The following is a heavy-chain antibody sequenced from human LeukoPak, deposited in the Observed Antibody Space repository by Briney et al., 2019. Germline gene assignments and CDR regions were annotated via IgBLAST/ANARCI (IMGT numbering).Heavy chain of an antibody. J-gene: IGHJ6*03. CDR3: AKAPGYSYGSPYYYYMDV. V-gene: IGHV3-30*02. Sequence: GGSLRLSCAASGFTFNSYGMHWVRQAPGKGLEWVAFIRYDGSNKYYADSVKGGFTISRDNSKNTLYLQMNSLRAEDTAVYYCAKAPGYSYGSPYYYYMDVWGKGTTVTVSS. CDR1: GFTFNSYG. D-gene: IGHD5-18*01. CDR2: IRYDGSNK.